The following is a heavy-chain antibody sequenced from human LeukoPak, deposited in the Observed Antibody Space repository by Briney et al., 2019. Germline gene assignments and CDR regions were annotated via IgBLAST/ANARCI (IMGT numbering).Heavy chain of an antibody. CDR2: ISSSSTNT. D-gene: IGHD3-9*01. Sequence: TGGSLRLSCPASGFTFRSYAMSWVRQAPGKRLEWVSAISSSSTNTYYADSVKGRFTISRDNAKNSLYLQMNSLRAEDTAVYYCARYFDNTAYSWRRFDYWGQGALVTVSS. J-gene: IGHJ4*02. CDR3: ARYFDNTAYSWRRFDY. V-gene: IGHV3-21*01. CDR1: GFTFRSYA.